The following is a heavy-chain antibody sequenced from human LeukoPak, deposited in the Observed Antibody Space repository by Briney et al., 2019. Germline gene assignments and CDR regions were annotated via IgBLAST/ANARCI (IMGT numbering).Heavy chain of an antibody. CDR2: ISSSSSYI. Sequence: GGSLRLSCAASGFTFSSYSTNWVRQAPGKGLEWVSSISSSSSYIYYADSVKGRFTISRDNAKNSLYLQMNSLRAEDTAVYYCARDLYSSGWFDYWGQGTLVTVSS. V-gene: IGHV3-21*01. CDR1: GFTFSSYS. CDR3: ARDLYSSGWFDY. J-gene: IGHJ4*02. D-gene: IGHD6-19*01.